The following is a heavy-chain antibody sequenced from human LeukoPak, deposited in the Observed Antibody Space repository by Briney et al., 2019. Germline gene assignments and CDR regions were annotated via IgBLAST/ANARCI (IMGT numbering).Heavy chain of an antibody. CDR3: ARHSEGFWSGYYTGGAFDI. CDR2: IYPGDSDT. Sequence: GESLKISCKGSGYSFTSYRIGWVRQMPGKGLEWMGIIYPGDSDTRYSPSFQGQVTISADKSISTAYLQWSSLKASDTAMYYCARHSEGFWSGYYTGGAFDIWGQGTMVTVSS. D-gene: IGHD3-3*01. CDR1: GYSFTSYR. V-gene: IGHV5-51*01. J-gene: IGHJ3*02.